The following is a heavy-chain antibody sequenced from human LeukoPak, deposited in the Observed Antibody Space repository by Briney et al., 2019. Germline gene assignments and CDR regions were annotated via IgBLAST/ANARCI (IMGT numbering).Heavy chain of an antibody. CDR2: INPNSGGT. V-gene: IGHV1-2*02. D-gene: IGHD6-19*01. Sequence: ASVKVSCKASGYTFTGYYVHWVRQAPGQGLEWMGWINPNSGGTNYAQKFQGRVTMTRDTSISTAYMELSRLRSDDTAVYYCARVSSSSGWSPIWGQGTLVTVSS. CDR1: GYTFTGYY. CDR3: ARVSSSSGWSPI. J-gene: IGHJ4*02.